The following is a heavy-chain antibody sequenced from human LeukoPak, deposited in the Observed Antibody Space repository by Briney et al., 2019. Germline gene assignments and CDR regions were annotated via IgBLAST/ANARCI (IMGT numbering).Heavy chain of an antibody. J-gene: IGHJ4*02. Sequence: ASVKVSCKASGYTFSSYGISWVRQAPGQGLECMGWISVYNGNTKYAHKFQGRVTMTTEPFTSTAYMEVTSLRSDDTAVYYCARDQYDSVWDSHRPYFDYWGQGTLVTVSS. V-gene: IGHV1-18*01. CDR3: ARDQYDSVWDSHRPYFDY. D-gene: IGHD3-16*02. CDR2: ISVYNGNT. CDR1: GYTFSSYG.